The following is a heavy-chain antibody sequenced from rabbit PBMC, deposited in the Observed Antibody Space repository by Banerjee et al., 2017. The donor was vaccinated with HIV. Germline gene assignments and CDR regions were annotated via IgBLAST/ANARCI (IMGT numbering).Heavy chain of an antibody. CDR1: GFSFSGSYW. V-gene: IGHV1S45*01. D-gene: IGHD2-1*01. CDR3: VSYDDYGDRNL. Sequence: QEQLEESGGDLVKPEGSLTLTCTVSGFSFSGSYWMSWVRQAPGKGLEWIGYIDPVFGSIHYASWVNGRFTISDHNAQNTLYLQLNSLTAADTATYFCVSYDDYGDRNLWGQGTLVTIS. CDR2: IDPVFGSI. J-gene: IGHJ4*01.